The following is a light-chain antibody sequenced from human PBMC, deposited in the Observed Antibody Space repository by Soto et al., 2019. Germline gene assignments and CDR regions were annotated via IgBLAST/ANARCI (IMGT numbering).Light chain of an antibody. J-gene: IGKJ2*01. V-gene: IGKV3-20*01. CDR1: QSITSSS. CDR2: GTP. CDR3: QQYGSSPLYT. Sequence: VLTQSPGTLSLSPGERATLSCRASQSITSSSLAWYQKKPGQAPRLLIFGTPSRYSGIPERFSGSGSGTDVTLTISSLEPQDFAVNYCQQYGSSPLYTFGQGTKLEV.